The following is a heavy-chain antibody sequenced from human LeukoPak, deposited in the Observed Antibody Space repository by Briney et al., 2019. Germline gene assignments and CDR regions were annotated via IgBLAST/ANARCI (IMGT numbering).Heavy chain of an antibody. CDR3: ARSKNYYYGSGSYYNLGAFDI. Sequence: PSETLSLTCTVSGGSISGYYWSWIRQPPGKGLEWIGYIYYSGSTNYNPSLKSRVTISVDTSKNQFSLKLSSVTAADTAVYYCARSKNYYYGSGSYYNLGAFDIWGQGTMVTVSS. D-gene: IGHD3-10*01. J-gene: IGHJ3*02. CDR1: GGSISGYY. CDR2: IYYSGST. V-gene: IGHV4-59*01.